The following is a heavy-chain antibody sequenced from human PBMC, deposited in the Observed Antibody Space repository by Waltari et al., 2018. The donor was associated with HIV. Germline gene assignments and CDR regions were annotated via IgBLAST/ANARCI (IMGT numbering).Heavy chain of an antibody. CDR1: GFTLGSSW. CDR2: IKQDGSEA. CDR3: ARQRGSGSGDY. V-gene: IGHV3-7*01. J-gene: IGHJ4*02. D-gene: IGHD1-26*01. Sequence: EVQLVESGGGFVQPGGSLRLPCAVSGFTLGSSWMTWVRQAPGKGLEWVANIKQDGSEAYYVDSVKGRFTISRDNAKNSLYLQMNSLRAEDTAVYYCARQRGSGSGDYWGRGTLVTVSS.